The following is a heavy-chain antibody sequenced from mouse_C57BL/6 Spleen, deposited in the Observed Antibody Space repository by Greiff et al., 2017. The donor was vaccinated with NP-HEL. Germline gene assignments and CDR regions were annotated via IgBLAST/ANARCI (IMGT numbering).Heavy chain of an antibody. CDR1: GYAFSSSW. Sequence: QVQLQQSGPELVKPGASVKISCKASGYAFSSSWMNWVKQRPGKGLEWIGRIYPGDGDTNYNGKFKGKATLTADKSSSTAYMQLSSLTSEDSAVYFCARDSSGYFGYWGQGTTLTVSS. D-gene: IGHD3-2*02. J-gene: IGHJ2*01. CDR3: ARDSSGYFGY. V-gene: IGHV1-82*01. CDR2: IYPGDGDT.